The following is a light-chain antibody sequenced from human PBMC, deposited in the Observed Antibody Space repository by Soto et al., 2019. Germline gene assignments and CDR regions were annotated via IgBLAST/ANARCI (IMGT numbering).Light chain of an antibody. CDR1: QSISSW. J-gene: IGKJ1*01. CDR2: KAS. CDR3: QALK. V-gene: IGKV1-5*03. Sequence: DIQMTQSPSTLSASVGDRVTITCRASQSISSWLAWYQQKPGKAPKLLIYKASSLESGVPSRFSGSGSGTEFTLTISSLQPGDFATYYCQALKFGQGTKVEIK.